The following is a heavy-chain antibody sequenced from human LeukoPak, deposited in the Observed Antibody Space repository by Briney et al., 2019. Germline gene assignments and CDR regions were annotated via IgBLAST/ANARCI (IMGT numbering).Heavy chain of an antibody. CDR3: AKDNSAGGYDFWSGYYSYFDY. Sequence: GGSLRLSCAASGFTFDDYAMHWVRQAPGKGLEWLSGISWNSGSIGYADSVKGRFTISRDNAKNSLYLQMNSLRAEDMALYYCAKDNSAGGYDFWSGYYSYFDYWGQGTLVTVSS. CDR1: GFTFDDYA. V-gene: IGHV3-9*03. CDR2: ISWNSGSI. D-gene: IGHD3-3*01. J-gene: IGHJ4*02.